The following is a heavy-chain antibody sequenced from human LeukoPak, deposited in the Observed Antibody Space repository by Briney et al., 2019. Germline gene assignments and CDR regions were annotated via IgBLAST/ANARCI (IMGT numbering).Heavy chain of an antibody. CDR3: ARARGGNSYWFDP. CDR1: GDSVSGYY. CDR2: LYAGGGT. J-gene: IGHJ5*02. V-gene: IGHV4-4*07. D-gene: IGHD4-23*01. Sequence: SETLSLTCTVSGDSVSGYYWSWIRQPDGKGLQWIGRLYAGGGTNYHPSLKSRVTMSLDTSKNQFSLKLNSVTAADTAVYFCARARGGNSYWFDPWGQGTLVTVAS.